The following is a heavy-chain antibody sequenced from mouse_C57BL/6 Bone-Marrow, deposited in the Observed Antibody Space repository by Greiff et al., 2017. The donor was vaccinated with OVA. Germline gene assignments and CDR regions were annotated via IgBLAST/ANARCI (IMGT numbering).Heavy chain of an antibody. CDR1: GYSITSGYY. Sequence: EVKLLESGPGLVKPSQSLSLTCSVTGYSITSGYYWTWIRPFPGNQLEWMGYISYDGSNNYNPSLKNRISITRDTSKNQFFLKLNSVTTEDSATYYCARDYGSRPGAMDYWGQGTSVTVSS. CDR3: ARDYGSRPGAMDY. D-gene: IGHD1-1*01. V-gene: IGHV3-6*01. J-gene: IGHJ4*01. CDR2: ISYDGSN.